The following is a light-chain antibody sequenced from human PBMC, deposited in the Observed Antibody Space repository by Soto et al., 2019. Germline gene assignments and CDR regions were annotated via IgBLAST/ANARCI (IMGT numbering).Light chain of an antibody. V-gene: IGKV1-12*01. J-gene: IGKJ5*01. CDR3: QQADSLPPVT. CDR1: QDISTW. CDR2: AAY. Sequence: DIQMTQSPSSVSASVGDRVTITCRASQDISTWLAWYQQKPGKAPKLLIYAAYSLFSGVPSRFSGSGSGTDFSLSISSLQPEDFATYYCQQADSLPPVTLGQGKRLDLK.